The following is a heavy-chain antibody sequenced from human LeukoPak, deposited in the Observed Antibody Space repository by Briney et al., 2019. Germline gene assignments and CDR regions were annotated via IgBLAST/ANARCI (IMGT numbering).Heavy chain of an antibody. J-gene: IGHJ4*02. Sequence: HGESLKISCKGSGYSFTNHWIVWVRQMPGKGLEWRGIIYLSDSDTRYSPSFQGQVTSSTDKSITTAYLQWSSLRASDTAMYYCARQRDGIYDGWGQGTLVTVSS. CDR2: IYLSDSDT. CDR3: ARQRDGIYDG. D-gene: IGHD3-16*01. CDR1: GYSFTNHW. V-gene: IGHV5-51*01.